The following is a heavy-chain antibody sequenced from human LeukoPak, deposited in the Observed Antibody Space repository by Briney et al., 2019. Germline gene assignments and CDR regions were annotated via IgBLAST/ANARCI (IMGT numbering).Heavy chain of an antibody. D-gene: IGHD1-26*01. Sequence: GGSLRLSCAASGLTFSTYWMSWVRQAPGKGLEWVANIKEDGSEKYYVDSVKGRFTISRDNAKNSLYLQMNSLRAEDTAVYYCARDSGSYLHDAFDIWGQGTMVTVSS. J-gene: IGHJ3*02. CDR3: ARDSGSYLHDAFDI. CDR2: IKEDGSEK. V-gene: IGHV3-7*01. CDR1: GLTFSTYW.